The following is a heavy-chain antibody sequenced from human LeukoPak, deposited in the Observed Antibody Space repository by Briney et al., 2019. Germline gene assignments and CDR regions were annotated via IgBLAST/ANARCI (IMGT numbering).Heavy chain of an antibody. V-gene: IGHV4-38-2*01. D-gene: IGHD2-21*02. CDR3: ARSCGGDCYTDY. Sequence: GSLRLSCAASGFTFSSYAMSWIRQPPGKGLEWIGSIYHSGSTYYNPSLRSRVTISVDTSKNQFSLKLSSVTAADTAVYYCARSCGGDCYTDYWGQGTLVTVSS. CDR1: GFTFSSYA. J-gene: IGHJ4*02. CDR2: IYHSGST.